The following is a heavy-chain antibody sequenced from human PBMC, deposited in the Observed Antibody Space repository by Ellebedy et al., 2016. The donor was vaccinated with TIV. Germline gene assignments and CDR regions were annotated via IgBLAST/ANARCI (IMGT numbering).Heavy chain of an antibody. V-gene: IGHV3-30*18. CDR1: GFTFTNYG. CDR2: ISYDGSNK. J-gene: IGHJ5*02. CDR3: AKDAGYCTTGVCLHNWFDP. Sequence: GESLKISCAASGFTFTNYGLHWVRQAPGKGLEWVAVISYDGSNKFFADSVQGRFTISRDNSKNTVYPQMNSLRTEDTAVYYCAKDAGYCTTGVCLHNWFDPWGQGTLVTVSS. D-gene: IGHD2-8*01.